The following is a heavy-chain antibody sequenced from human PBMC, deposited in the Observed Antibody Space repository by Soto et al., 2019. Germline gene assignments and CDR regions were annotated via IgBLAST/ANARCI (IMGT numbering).Heavy chain of an antibody. J-gene: IGHJ6*02. CDR2: ISAYDGNT. CDR3: ARFPFRAHCSSTSCTRYYGMDV. D-gene: IGHD2-2*01. V-gene: IGHV1-18*01. CDR1: GYTFTSYG. Sequence: QVQLVQSGAEVKKPGASVKVSCKASGYTFTSYGISWVRQAPGQGLEWMGWISAYDGNTNYAQKLQGRVTMTTDTSTSTAYMELRGLRSDDTAVYYWARFPFRAHCSSTSCTRYYGMDVWGQGTTVTVS.